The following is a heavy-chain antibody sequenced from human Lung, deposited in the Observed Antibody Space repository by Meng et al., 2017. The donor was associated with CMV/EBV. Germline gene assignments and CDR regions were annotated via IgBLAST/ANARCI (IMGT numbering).Heavy chain of an antibody. CDR2: ISNSGAYI. V-gene: IGHV3-21*01. D-gene: IGHD2-21*01. CDR3: ARDVSPRSSAYFAIYYFYALDV. Sequence: GGSLRLXXAASGFTFSSYSMNWVRQAPGKGLEWVSSISNSGAYIYYADSVKGRFTISRDNAQNSLFLHMNSLRAEVSAVYYCARDVSPRSSAYFAIYYFYALDVWGQGXTVTVSS. CDR1: GFTFSSYS. J-gene: IGHJ6*02.